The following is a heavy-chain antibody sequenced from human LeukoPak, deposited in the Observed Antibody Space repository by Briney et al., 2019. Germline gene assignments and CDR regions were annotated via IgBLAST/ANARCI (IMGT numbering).Heavy chain of an antibody. CDR2: IRSKNYGGTT. D-gene: IGHD6-19*01. CDR3: TRPVAGYYFEY. Sequence: GGSLGLSCTTSGFTFRDYAMSWVRQAPGKGLEWLGFIRSKNYGGTTDYAASVKGRITISRDDSKSIVYLQMNGLKTEDTAVYYCTRPVAGYYFEYWGQGTLVTVSS. J-gene: IGHJ4*02. CDR1: GFTFRDYA. V-gene: IGHV3-49*04.